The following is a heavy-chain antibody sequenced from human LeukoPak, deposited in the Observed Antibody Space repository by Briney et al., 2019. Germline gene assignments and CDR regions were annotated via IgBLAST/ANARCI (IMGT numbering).Heavy chain of an antibody. D-gene: IGHD3-10*01. J-gene: IGHJ5*02. CDR1: GYTFTSYG. Sequence: ASVKVSCKASGYTFTSYGISWVRQAPGQGLEWMGWISAGNGNTKYSQKFQGRVTITRDTSASTAYMELSSLRSEDTAVYYCARDRGVVRGVTNNWFDPWGQGTLVTVSS. CDR3: ARDRGVVRGVTNNWFDP. V-gene: IGHV1-18*01. CDR2: ISAGNGNT.